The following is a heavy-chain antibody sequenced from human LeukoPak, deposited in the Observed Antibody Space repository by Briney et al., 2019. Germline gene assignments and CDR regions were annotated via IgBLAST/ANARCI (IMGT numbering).Heavy chain of an antibody. CDR2: IAYDGSNR. CDR3: AKEKAIATINYGLDV. V-gene: IGHV3-30*18. CDR1: GFTFDTYG. J-gene: IGHJ6*02. Sequence: GGSLRLSCAASGFTFDTYGMLWVRQAPGKGLEWVAVIAYDGSNRVYADSVKGRFTISRDNSKNTLYLQTNSLRGEDTAVYYCAKEKAIATINYGLDVWGQGTTVTVSS. D-gene: IGHD1-1*01.